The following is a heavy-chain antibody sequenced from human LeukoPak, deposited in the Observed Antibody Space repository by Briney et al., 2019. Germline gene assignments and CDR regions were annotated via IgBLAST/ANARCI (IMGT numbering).Heavy chain of an antibody. J-gene: IGHJ3*02. D-gene: IGHD3-22*01. V-gene: IGHV4-59*01. CDR1: GGSISSYY. CDR3: ARDSGYYDSSNAFDI. CDR2: IYYSGST. Sequence: SETLSPTCTVSGGSISSYYWSWIRQPPGKGLEWIGYIYYSGSTNYNPSLKSRVTISVDTSKNQFSLKLSSVTAADTAVYYCARDSGYYDSSNAFDIWGQGTMVTVSS.